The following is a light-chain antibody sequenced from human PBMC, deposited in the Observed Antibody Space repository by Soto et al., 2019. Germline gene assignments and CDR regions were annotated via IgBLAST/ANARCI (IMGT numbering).Light chain of an antibody. V-gene: IGKV3-20*01. CDR1: HSVSSSY. CDR2: GAS. Sequence: EIVLTQSPGTLSLSPGERATLSCRASHSVSSSYLAWYQQKPGQAPRLLIYGASSRATGIPDRFSGSGSGKDFTLTISRLEPEDVVVYYCQQYGSSPPITFGQGTRLEIK. J-gene: IGKJ5*01. CDR3: QQYGSSPPIT.